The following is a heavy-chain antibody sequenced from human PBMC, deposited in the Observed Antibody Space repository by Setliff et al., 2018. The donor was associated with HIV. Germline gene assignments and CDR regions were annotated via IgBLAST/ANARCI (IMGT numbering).Heavy chain of an antibody. V-gene: IGHV3-74*03. Sequence: PGGSLRLSCAASGFTFSDYWMHWVRLVPGKGLVWVSRINRDGSTIKYEDSVKGRFTISRDNAKNTLYLQMNSLRAEDTAFYYCARRVGLSGSSSLKVGGFDIWGHGTMVTVSS. CDR1: GFTFSDYW. CDR3: ARRVGLSGSSSLKVGGFDI. J-gene: IGHJ3*02. CDR2: INRDGSTI. D-gene: IGHD1-26*01.